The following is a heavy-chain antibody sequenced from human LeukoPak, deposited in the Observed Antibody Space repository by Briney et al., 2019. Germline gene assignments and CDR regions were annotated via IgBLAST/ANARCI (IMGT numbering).Heavy chain of an antibody. CDR1: GFTFTDYY. J-gene: IGHJ4*02. CDR3: AGSGTTLESDY. D-gene: IGHD1-14*01. V-gene: IGHV3-11*06. Sequence: KSGGSLRLSCAASGFTFTDYYMGWIRQAPGKGLEWVSHISNNNVYTNYADSVKGRFTISRDNSNKSLHLQMDNLRTEDTAVYYCAGSGTTLESDYWGQGTLVTVSS. CDR2: ISNNNVYT.